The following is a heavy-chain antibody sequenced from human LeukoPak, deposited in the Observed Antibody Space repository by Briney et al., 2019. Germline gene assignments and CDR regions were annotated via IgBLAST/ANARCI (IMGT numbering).Heavy chain of an antibody. J-gene: IGHJ4*02. V-gene: IGHV4-59*01. CDR1: GGSISSYY. Sequence: TSETLSLTCTVSGGSISSYYWSWVRQPPGKGLEWIGYIYYSGSTNYNPSLKSRITISVDTSKNQFSLKLSSVTAADTALYYCARGGGYPIFDYWGQGTLVTVSS. CDR3: ARGGGYPIFDY. CDR2: IYYSGST. D-gene: IGHD2-15*01.